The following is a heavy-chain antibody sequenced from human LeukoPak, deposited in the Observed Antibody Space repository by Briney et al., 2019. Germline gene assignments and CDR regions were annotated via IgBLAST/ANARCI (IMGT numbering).Heavy chain of an antibody. D-gene: IGHD3-9*01. J-gene: IGHJ3*02. CDR2: INWNGGST. CDR1: GFTFDDYG. V-gene: IGHV3-20*01. CDR3: ARRGVKDTYYDILTGQTEDAFDI. Sequence: PGGSLRLSCAASGFTFDDYGMSWVRQAPGKGLEWVSGINWNGGSTGYADSVKGRFTISRDNAKNSLYLQMNSLRAEDTALYHCARRGVKDTYYDILTGQTEDAFDIWGQGTMVTVSS.